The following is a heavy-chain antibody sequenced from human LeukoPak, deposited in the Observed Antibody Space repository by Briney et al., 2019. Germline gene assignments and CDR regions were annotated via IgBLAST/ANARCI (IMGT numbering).Heavy chain of an antibody. CDR2: IIPIFGTA. J-gene: IGHJ4*02. D-gene: IGHD3-22*01. V-gene: IGHV1-69*05. Sequence: SVKVSCKASGGTFSSYAISWVRQAPGQGLEWMGGIIPIFGTANYAQKFQGRVTITTDESTSTAYMELSSLRSEDTAVYYCARWYYYDSSGYYGPFDYWGQGTLVTVSS. CDR3: ARWYYYDSSGYYGPFDY. CDR1: GGTFSSYA.